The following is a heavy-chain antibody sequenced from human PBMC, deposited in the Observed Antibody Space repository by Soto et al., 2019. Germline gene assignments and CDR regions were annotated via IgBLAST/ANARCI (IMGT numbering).Heavy chain of an antibody. J-gene: IGHJ6*02. CDR1: GYTFTSYA. CDR3: ARERIAAAGDGMDV. V-gene: IGHV1-3*01. CDR2: INAGNGNT. Sequence: ASVKVSCKASGYTFTSYAMHWVRQAPGQRLEWMGWINAGNGNTKYSQKFQGRVTITRDTSASTAYMELSSLRSEDTAVYYCARERIAAAGDGMDVWGQGTTVTSP. D-gene: IGHD6-13*01.